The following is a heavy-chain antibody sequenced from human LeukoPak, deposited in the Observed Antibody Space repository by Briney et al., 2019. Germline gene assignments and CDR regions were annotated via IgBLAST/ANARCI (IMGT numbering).Heavy chain of an antibody. CDR1: GGTFSSYA. V-gene: IGHV1-69*05. CDR2: IIPIFGTA. Sequence: SVKVSCKASGGTFSSYAISWVRQAPGQGLEWMGGIIPIFGTANYAQKFQGRVTMTTDTSTSTAYMELRSLRSDDTAVYYCARDLGPSSAGYGGNFDYWGQGTLVTVSS. D-gene: IGHD4-23*01. J-gene: IGHJ4*02. CDR3: ARDLGPSSAGYGGNFDY.